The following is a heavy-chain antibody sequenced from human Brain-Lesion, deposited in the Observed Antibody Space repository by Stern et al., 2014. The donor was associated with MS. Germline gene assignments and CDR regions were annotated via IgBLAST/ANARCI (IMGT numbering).Heavy chain of an antibody. CDR1: GGSVSSTSYA. D-gene: IGHD2-15*01. Sequence: VQLVESGPGLVKPSETLSLTCTVAGGSVSSTSYAWAWIRQPPGKGPEWIGTIYYSGNTYYSPSLTMRLTISLDPSKNQFSLQRRSVTAADTAVYYCAGEEDIRYCSGGSCTGNWFDPWGQGTLVTVSS. CDR3: AGEEDIRYCSGGSCTGNWFDP. CDR2: IYYSGNT. J-gene: IGHJ5*02. V-gene: IGHV4-39*01.